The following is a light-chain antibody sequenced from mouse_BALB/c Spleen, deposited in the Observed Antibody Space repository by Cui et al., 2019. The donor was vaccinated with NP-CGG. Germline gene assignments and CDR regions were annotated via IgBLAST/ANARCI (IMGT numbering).Light chain of an antibody. J-gene: IGLJ1*01. CDR1: SRAVTTNNY. V-gene: IGLV1*01. CDR2: GTN. CDR3: ALWYSNHWM. Sequence: QPVVTQESALTTSPGETVTLTCRSSSRAVTTNNYANWVQKKPDHLFTGLIGGTNNRAPGVPARFSGSLIGDKAALTITGAQTEDEAIYFCALWYSNHWMFGGGTKLTVL.